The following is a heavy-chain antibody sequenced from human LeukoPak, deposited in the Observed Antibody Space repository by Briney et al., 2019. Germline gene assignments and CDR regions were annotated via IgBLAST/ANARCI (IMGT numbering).Heavy chain of an antibody. D-gene: IGHD6-19*01. CDR3: ASYRRGWSSHFDC. Sequence: ASVKVSCKASGYTFTGYYMHWVRQAPGQGLEWMGWINPNSGDTNYAQIFQGRVTMTRDTSISTAYMELSRLKSDDTAHYYCASYRRGWSSHFDCWGQGTLVTVSS. V-gene: IGHV1-2*02. J-gene: IGHJ4*02. CDR1: GYTFTGYY. CDR2: INPNSGDT.